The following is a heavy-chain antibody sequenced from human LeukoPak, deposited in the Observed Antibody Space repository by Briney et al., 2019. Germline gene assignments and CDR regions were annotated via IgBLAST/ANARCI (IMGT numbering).Heavy chain of an antibody. V-gene: IGHV3-20*04. CDR1: GFTFDDYG. Sequence: PGGSLRLSCAASGFTFDDYGMSWVRQAPGKGPEWVSGINWNGDNTDYSDSVKGRFTISRDNAKNSLYLQMNSLRAEDTAVYYCAELGITMIGGVWGKGTTVTISS. CDR3: AELGITMIGGV. D-gene: IGHD3-10*02. CDR2: INWNGDNT. J-gene: IGHJ6*04.